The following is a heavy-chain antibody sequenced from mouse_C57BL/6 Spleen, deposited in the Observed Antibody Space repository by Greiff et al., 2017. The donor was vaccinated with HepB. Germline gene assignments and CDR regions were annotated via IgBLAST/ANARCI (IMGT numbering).Heavy chain of an antibody. CDR1: GYSFTSYY. Sequence: QVHVKQSGPELVKPGASVKISCKASGYSFTSYYIHWVKQRPGQGLEWIGWIYPGSGNTKYNEKFKGKATLTADTSSSTAYMQLSSLTSEDSAVYYCARNGAAEGFDYWGQGTTLTVSS. CDR2: IYPGSGNT. D-gene: IGHD6-1*01. V-gene: IGHV1-66*01. CDR3: ARNGAAEGFDY. J-gene: IGHJ2*01.